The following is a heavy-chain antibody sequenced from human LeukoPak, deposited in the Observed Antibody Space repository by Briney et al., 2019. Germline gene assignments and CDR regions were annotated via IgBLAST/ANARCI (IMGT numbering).Heavy chain of an antibody. J-gene: IGHJ5*02. V-gene: IGHV4-61*02. D-gene: IGHD3-10*01. CDR1: GGSISSGSYY. Sequence: SETLSLTCTVSGGSISSGSYYGSSIRQPAGEGLEWIGRIYSSGSINYNPSLKSRVTISVDTYKNQFSLKLSSVTAADTAVYYCARDWYYYGSGSPINWFDPWGQGTLVTVSS. CDR3: ARDWYYYGSGSPINWFDP. CDR2: IYSSGSI.